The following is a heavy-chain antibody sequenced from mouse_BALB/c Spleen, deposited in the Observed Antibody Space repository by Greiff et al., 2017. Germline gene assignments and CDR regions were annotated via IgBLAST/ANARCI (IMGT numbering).Heavy chain of an antibody. Sequence: EVQLQQSGAELVKPGASVKLSCTASGFNIKDTYMHWVKQRPEQGLEWIGRIDPANGNTKYDPKFQGKATITADTSSNTAYLQLSSLTSEDTAVCYCAPYYVDSYMDYWGQGTTLTVSS. D-gene: IGHD1-1*01. CDR3: APYYVDSYMDY. J-gene: IGHJ2*01. V-gene: IGHV14-3*02. CDR1: GFNIKDTY. CDR2: IDPANGNT.